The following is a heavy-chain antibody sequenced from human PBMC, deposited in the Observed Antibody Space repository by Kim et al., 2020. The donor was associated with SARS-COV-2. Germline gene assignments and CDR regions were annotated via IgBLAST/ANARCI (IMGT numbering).Heavy chain of an antibody. V-gene: IGHV1-3*01. CDR2: INAGNGNT. D-gene: IGHD6-19*01. CDR1: GYTFTSYA. Sequence: ASVKVSCKASGYTFTSYAMHWVRQAPGQRLEWMGWINAGNGNTKYSQKFQGRVTITRDTSANTAYMELSSLRSEDTAVYYCARDAAGYSSGWYGGRYNWFDPWGQGTLVTVSS. CDR3: ARDAAGYSSGWYGGRYNWFDP. J-gene: IGHJ5*02.